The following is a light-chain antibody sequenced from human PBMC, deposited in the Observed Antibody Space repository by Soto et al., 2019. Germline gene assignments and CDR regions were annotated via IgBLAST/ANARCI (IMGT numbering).Light chain of an antibody. V-gene: IGKV1-6*01. Sequence: AIQMTQSPSSVSASVGDRVTITCRASRGIRNELGWYQQKPGKAPNLLIYSASSLQSGVPSRFSGSGSGTEFILTISGLQPEDFATYFCLQDFTYPRTFGQGTKV. J-gene: IGKJ1*01. CDR1: RGIRNE. CDR2: SAS. CDR3: LQDFTYPRT.